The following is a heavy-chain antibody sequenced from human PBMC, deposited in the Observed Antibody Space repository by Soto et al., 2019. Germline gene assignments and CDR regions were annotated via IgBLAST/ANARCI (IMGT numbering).Heavy chain of an antibody. D-gene: IGHD2-8*01. CDR3: ASGTNGAFFVY. CDR1: GLTVYDYY. J-gene: IGHJ4*02. CDR2: ISSRSSTI. V-gene: IGHV3-11*01. Sequence: GGSTRLSCAASGLTVYDYYMSWIRQDPGKGLEWVSYISSRSSTIFYADSVKGRFTISRDNVKNSLYLQMNSLRAEDTAVYYCASGTNGAFFVYWGQGILVTVSS.